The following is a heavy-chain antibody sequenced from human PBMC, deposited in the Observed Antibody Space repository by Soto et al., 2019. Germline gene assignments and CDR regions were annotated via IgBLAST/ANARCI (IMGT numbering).Heavy chain of an antibody. D-gene: IGHD6-19*01. CDR3: ARLGSSGWRNFDY. CDR2: IYYSGST. Sequence: SETLSLTCTFSGGSISSYYWSWTRQPPGKGLEWIGYIYYSGSTNYNPSLKSRVTISVDTSKNQFSLKLSSVTAADTAVYYCARLGSSGWRNFDYWGQGTLVTVSS. CDR1: GGSISSYY. V-gene: IGHV4-59*08. J-gene: IGHJ4*02.